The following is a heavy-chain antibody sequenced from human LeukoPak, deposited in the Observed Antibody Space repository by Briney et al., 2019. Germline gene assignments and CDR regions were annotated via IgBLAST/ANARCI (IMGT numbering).Heavy chain of an antibody. CDR2: IYYSGST. Sequence: PSETLSLTCTDSGGSISSGGYYWSWIRQHPGKGLEWIGYIYYSGSTYYNPSLKSRVTISVDTSKNQFSLKLSSVTAADTAVYYCARGQAEATYYYDSSGYPNRGDAFDIWGQRTMVTVSS. D-gene: IGHD3-22*01. J-gene: IGHJ3*02. CDR3: ARGQAEATYYYDSSGYPNRGDAFDI. CDR1: GGSISSGGYY. V-gene: IGHV4-31*03.